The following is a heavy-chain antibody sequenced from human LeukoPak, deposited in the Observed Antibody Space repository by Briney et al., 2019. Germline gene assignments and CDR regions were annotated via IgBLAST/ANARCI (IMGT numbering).Heavy chain of an antibody. V-gene: IGHV4-61*02. D-gene: IGHD6-19*01. J-gene: IGHJ4*02. Sequence: SQTLSLTCTVSGGSISSGSYDWSWIRQPAGKGLEWIGRIYTSGITNYNPSLKSRVTISVDTSKNQFSLKLCSVTAADTAVYYGARSGGSGFGDYWGQGTLVTVSS. CDR1: GGSISSGSYD. CDR3: ARSGGSGFGDY. CDR2: IYTSGIT.